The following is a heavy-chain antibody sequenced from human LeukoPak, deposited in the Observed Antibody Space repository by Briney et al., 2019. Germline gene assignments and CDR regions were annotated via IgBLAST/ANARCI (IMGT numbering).Heavy chain of an antibody. CDR2: IKQDGSEK. Sequence: QPGGSLRLSCAASGFTFSSYWMSWVRQAPGKGLEWVANIKQDGSEKYYVDSVKGRFTISRDNAKNSLYLQMNSLRAEDTAVYYCARDAAYCSGGSCYFGYWGQGTLVTVSS. D-gene: IGHD2-15*01. CDR1: GFTFSSYW. CDR3: ARDAAYCSGGSCYFGY. V-gene: IGHV3-7*01. J-gene: IGHJ4*02.